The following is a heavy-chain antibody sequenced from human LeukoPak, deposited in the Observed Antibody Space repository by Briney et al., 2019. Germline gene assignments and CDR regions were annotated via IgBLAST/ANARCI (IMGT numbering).Heavy chain of an antibody. V-gene: IGHV4-4*09. J-gene: IGHJ4*02. CDR1: GGSITGYY. Sequence: PSETLSLTCTVSGGSITGYYWSWIRQPPGKGLEWIGYIYFSGITNYNPSLKSRVTISVDTSNNQFSLKLSSVTAADTAVYYCARYGSGSFHDVYYFDYWGQGTLVTVSS. D-gene: IGHD3-10*01. CDR3: ARYGSGSFHDVYYFDY. CDR2: IYFSGIT.